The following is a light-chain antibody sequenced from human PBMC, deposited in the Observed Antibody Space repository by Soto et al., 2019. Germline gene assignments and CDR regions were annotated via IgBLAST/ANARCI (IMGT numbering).Light chain of an antibody. CDR3: SSYAGSSTLV. V-gene: IGLV2-23*01. CDR2: EGS. J-gene: IGLJ2*01. CDR1: SSDVGGYNY. Sequence: QSALTQPASVSGSPGQSITISCTGTSSDVGGYNYVSWYQQHPGKAPKLMIYEGSKRPSGVSNRFSGSKSGNTASLTISGLQAEDEADYYCSSYAGSSTLVFGGGTKVTVL.